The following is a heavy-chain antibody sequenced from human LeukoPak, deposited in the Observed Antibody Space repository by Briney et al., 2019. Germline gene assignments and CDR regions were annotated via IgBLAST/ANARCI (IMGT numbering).Heavy chain of an antibody. V-gene: IGHV3-7*01. CDR3: ARDKYSSSSAFDY. CDR1: GFMFSGYW. J-gene: IGHJ4*02. CDR2: IKPDGTET. Sequence: GGSLRLSCAASGFMFSGYWMTWVRQAPGKGLEWVANIKPDGTETFYMDSVKGRFTISRDNAQNLLYLQMNSLRAEDTAVYYCARDKYSSSSAFDYWGQGTLVTVSS. D-gene: IGHD6-6*01.